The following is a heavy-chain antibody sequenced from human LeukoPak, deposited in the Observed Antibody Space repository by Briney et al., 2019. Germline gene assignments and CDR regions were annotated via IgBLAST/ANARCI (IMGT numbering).Heavy chain of an antibody. J-gene: IGHJ4*02. V-gene: IGHV3-53*01. CDR1: GFTFSNYA. Sequence: GGSLRLSCAASGFTFSNYAMSWVRQAPGKGLEWVSVIYSGGSTYYADSVKGRFTISRDNSKNTLYLQMNSLRAEDTAVYYCARSRYLISPVLRTTYFDYWGQGTLVTVSS. CDR3: ARSRYLISPVLRTTYFDY. D-gene: IGHD1-14*01. CDR2: IYSGGST.